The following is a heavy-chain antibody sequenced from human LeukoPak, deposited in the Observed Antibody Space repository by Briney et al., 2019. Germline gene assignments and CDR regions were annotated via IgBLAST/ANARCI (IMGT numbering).Heavy chain of an antibody. CDR3: ARGLGSGSSWYKY. J-gene: IGHJ4*02. Sequence: SETLSLTCAVYGGAFSGYYWSWIRQPPGKGLEWIGEINHSGSTNYNPSLKSRVTISVDTSKNQFSLKLSSVTAADTAVYYCARGLGSGSSWYKYWGQGTLVTVSS. D-gene: IGHD6-13*01. CDR1: GGAFSGYY. V-gene: IGHV4-34*01. CDR2: INHSGST.